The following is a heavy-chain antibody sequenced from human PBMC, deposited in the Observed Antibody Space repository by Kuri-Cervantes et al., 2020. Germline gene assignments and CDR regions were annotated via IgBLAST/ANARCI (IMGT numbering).Heavy chain of an antibody. CDR3: ARDLYYDSSVPFS. J-gene: IGHJ5*02. D-gene: IGHD3-22*01. CDR1: GFTFSSYA. CDR2: ISDNGYDT. V-gene: IGHV3-23*01. Sequence: GESLKISCTTSGFTFSSYAMTWVRQAPGKGLEWVSIISDNGYDTFYTDSVKGRFTISRDNAKNSLYLQMNSLRAEDTAFYYCARDLYYDSSVPFSWGQGTLVTVSS.